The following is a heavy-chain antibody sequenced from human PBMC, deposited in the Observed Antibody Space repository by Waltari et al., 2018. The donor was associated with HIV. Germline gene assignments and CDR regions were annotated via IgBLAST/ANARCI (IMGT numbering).Heavy chain of an antibody. J-gene: IGHJ4*02. CDR1: GLTFTSYA. V-gene: IGHV3-30*04. D-gene: IGHD1-20*01. CDR3: ARAYNWNIRSPGFCDF. Sequence: QVQLVDSGGGVVQPGRSLRLSCAASGLTFTSYALHWVRQAPGKGLEWVAVISYDGRHIFYADSVRGRFTISRDNSKNTLYLQMNSLTPADTAVYYCARAYNWNIRSPGFCDFWGQGTLVTVSS. CDR2: ISYDGRHI.